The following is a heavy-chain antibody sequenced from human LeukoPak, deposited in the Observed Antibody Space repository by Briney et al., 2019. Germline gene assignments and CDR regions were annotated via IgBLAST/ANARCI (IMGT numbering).Heavy chain of an antibody. CDR1: GGSISSYY. CDR3: ASDRRYCTNGVCYYYYYYMDV. Sequence: PSETLSLTCTVSGGSISSYYWSWIRQPPGKGLEWIGYIYYSGSTNYNPSLKSRVTISVDTSKNQFSLKLSSVTAADTAVYYCASDRRYCTNGVCYYYYYYMDVWGKGTTVSVSS. V-gene: IGHV4-59*01. D-gene: IGHD2-8*01. CDR2: IYYSGST. J-gene: IGHJ6*03.